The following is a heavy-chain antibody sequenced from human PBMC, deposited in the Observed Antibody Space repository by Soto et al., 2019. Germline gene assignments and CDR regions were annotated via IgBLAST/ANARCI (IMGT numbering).Heavy chain of an antibody. J-gene: IGHJ4*02. CDR1: GDPMNSRVW. CDR2: VRPGGGT. V-gene: IGHV4-4*02. CDR3: ARVRFSATTRACFDY. D-gene: IGHD4-17*01. Sequence: VQLQESGPALVEPSRSLSLTCAVSGDPMNSRVWWSWIRQPPGKGLEWIGEVRPGGGTNYNADLNSRLTVSVDESKNQFSLRLTSVTAADTAVYYCARVRFSATTRACFDYWGQGLLVTVSS.